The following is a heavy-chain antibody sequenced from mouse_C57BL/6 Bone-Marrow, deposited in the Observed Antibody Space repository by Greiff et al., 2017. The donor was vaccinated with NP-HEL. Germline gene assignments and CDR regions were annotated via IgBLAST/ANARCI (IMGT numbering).Heavy chain of an antibody. Sequence: QVTLKESGPGILQPSPTLSLSCSFSGFSLSTFGMGVGWIRQPSGKGLEWLAHIWWDDDKYYNPALKSRLTISKDTSNNQVFLKIANVDTADTATYYGARIENKVLRYLAWFAYWGQGTLVTVSA. CDR3: ARIENKVLRYLAWFAY. CDR1: GFSLSTFGMG. D-gene: IGHD1-1*01. V-gene: IGHV8-8*01. CDR2: IWWDDDK. J-gene: IGHJ3*01.